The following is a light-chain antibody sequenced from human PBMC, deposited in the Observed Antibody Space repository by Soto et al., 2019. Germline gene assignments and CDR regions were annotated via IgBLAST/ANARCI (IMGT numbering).Light chain of an antibody. CDR2: GAS. CDR3: QQDNNWPPTT. V-gene: IGKV3-15*01. J-gene: IGKJ5*01. CDR1: QSVSSN. Sequence: EIVMTQSPATLSVSPGEKATLSCRASQSVSSNLAWYQQKPGQAPRLLIYGASTRATGIPARFSGSGSGTEFTLTISSLQSEDFAVYYCQQDNNWPPTTCGQGTRLEIK.